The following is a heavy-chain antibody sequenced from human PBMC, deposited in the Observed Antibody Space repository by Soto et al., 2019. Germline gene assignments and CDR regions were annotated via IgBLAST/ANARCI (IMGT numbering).Heavy chain of an antibody. Sequence: ASVKVSCKASGYGFDAYFMHWVRQAPGQGLEWMGWINPYSGDTNYALKFRGRVTMTRDTSITTAYMELSSLTSDDTAVYYCARGRFLESVRSGWFEAWGQGHQVTVSS. CDR2: INPYSGDT. CDR1: GYGFDAYF. D-gene: IGHD3-3*01. CDR3: ARGRFLESVRSGWFEA. V-gene: IGHV1-2*02. J-gene: IGHJ5*02.